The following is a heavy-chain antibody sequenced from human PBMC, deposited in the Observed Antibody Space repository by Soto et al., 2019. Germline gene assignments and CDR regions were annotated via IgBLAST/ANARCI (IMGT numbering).Heavy chain of an antibody. CDR3: AFDFFRGYSYASTFDY. CDR1: GGTFSSYA. CDR2: IIPILGIA. V-gene: IGHV1-69*04. Sequence: GASVKVSCKASGGTFSSYAISWVRQAPGQGLEWMGRIIPILGIANYAQKFQGRVTITADKSTSTAYMELSSLRSEDTAVYYCAFDFFRGYSYASTFDYWGQGTLVTVSS. D-gene: IGHD5-18*01. J-gene: IGHJ4*02.